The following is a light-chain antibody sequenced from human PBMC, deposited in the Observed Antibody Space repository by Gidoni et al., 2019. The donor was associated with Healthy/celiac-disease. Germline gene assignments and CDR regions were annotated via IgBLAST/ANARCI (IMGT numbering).Light chain of an antibody. Sequence: DIQLTQSPSFLSASVGDRVTITCRASQGISSYLAWYQQKPGKAPKLLIYAASTLQSGVPSRFSGSGSGTEFTLTISSLQPEYFATYYCQQLTSYPWTFGQGTKVEIK. CDR2: AAS. CDR1: QGISSY. CDR3: QQLTSYPWT. J-gene: IGKJ1*01. V-gene: IGKV1-9*01.